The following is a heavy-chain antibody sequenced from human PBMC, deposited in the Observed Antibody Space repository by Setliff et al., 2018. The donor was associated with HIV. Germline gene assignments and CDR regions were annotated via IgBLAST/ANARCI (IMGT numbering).Heavy chain of an antibody. CDR2: INPNSGDT. V-gene: IGHV1-2*02. CDR1: GYIFTDYY. D-gene: IGHD6-13*01. CDR3: YYCAKDKTSTWYGGIDF. Sequence: ASVKVSCKTSGYIFTDYYMHWVRQAPGQGLEWMGWINPNSGDTNYAQKFQGRVTMTRDTSITTAYMELKWLRSDDTADTAVYYCAKDKTSTWYGGIDFWGQGTLGTVSS. J-gene: IGHJ4*02.